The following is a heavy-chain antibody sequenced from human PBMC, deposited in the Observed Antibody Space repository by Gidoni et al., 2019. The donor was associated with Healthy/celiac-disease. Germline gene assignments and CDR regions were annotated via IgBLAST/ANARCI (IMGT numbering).Heavy chain of an antibody. CDR1: GFTFSRHS. V-gene: IGHV3-48*01. Sequence: EVQLVESGGGLVQPGGSLRLSCAASGFTFSRHSMNWVRQAPGKGLEWVSYISSSSSTIYYADSVKGRLTISRDNAKNSLYLQMNSLRAEDTAVYYCARGGRITGTTQLDAFDIWGQGTMVTVSS. D-gene: IGHD1-7*01. CDR3: ARGGRITGTTQLDAFDI. J-gene: IGHJ3*02. CDR2: ISSSSSTI.